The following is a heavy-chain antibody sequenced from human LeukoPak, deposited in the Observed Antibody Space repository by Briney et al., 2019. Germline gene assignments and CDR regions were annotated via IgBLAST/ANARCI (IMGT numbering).Heavy chain of an antibody. CDR3: ARDVAGSLDY. V-gene: IGHV3-7*01. J-gene: IGHJ4*02. Sequence: PGGSLRLSCVASGFTFSSYWMAWVCQAPGKGLEWVANIKQDESEKNYVDSVKGRFTISRDNAKNSLFLQMNSLRVEDTAVYYCARDVAGSLDYWGQGTLVTVSS. CDR1: GFTFSSYW. D-gene: IGHD1-26*01. CDR2: IKQDESEK.